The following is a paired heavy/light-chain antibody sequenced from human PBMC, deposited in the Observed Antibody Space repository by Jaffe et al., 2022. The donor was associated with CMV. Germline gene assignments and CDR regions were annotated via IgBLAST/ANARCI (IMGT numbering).Heavy chain of an antibody. J-gene: IGHJ4*02. CDR3: ARGGYCSSTSCYTSSEDFDY. CDR2: IWYDGSNK. Sequence: QVQLVESGGGVVQPGRSLRLSCAASGFTFSSYGMHWVRQAPGKGLEWVAVIWYDGSNKYYADSVKGRFTISRDNSKNTLYLQMNSLRAEDTAVYYCARGGYCSSTSCYTSSEDFDYWGQGTLVTVSS. V-gene: IGHV3-33*01. D-gene: IGHD2-2*02. CDR1: GFTFSSYG.
Light chain of an antibody. CDR3: QQSYSTPPWT. CDR2: VAS. Sequence: DIQMTQSPSSLSASVGDRVTITCRASQSISSYLNWYQQKPGKAPKLLIYVASSLQSGVPSRFSGSGSGTDFTLTISSLQPEDFATYYCQQSYSTPPWTFGQGTKVEIK. V-gene: IGKV1-39*01. J-gene: IGKJ1*01. CDR1: QSISSY.